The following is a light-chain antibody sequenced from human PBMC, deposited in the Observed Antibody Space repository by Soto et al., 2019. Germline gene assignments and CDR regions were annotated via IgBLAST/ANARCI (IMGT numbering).Light chain of an antibody. CDR1: QGIANY. J-gene: IGKJ3*01. V-gene: IGKV1-27*01. CDR3: QKYNCAPFT. Sequence: DIQMTQSPSSLSASVGDRVTITCRASQGIANYLAWYQQKPGKVPKLLIYAASTLEPGVPSRFSGSGFGTDFTLSISSLQPEDFATYYCQKYNCAPFTFGPGTKVDIK. CDR2: AAS.